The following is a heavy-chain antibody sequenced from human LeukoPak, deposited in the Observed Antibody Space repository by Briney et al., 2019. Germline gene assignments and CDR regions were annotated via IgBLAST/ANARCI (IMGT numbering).Heavy chain of an antibody. D-gene: IGHD3-22*01. J-gene: IGHJ4*02. V-gene: IGHV3-21*01. Sequence: NAGGSLRLSCTASGFTLSGYSMNWIRQAPGKGLEWVSSFGTRSTSIYHAGSVKGRFAISRDNAKNSLYLQMNSLRAEDTALYYCAREVSEGFDFWGQGTLVTVSS. CDR3: AREVSEGFDF. CDR1: GFTLSGYS. CDR2: FGTRSTSI.